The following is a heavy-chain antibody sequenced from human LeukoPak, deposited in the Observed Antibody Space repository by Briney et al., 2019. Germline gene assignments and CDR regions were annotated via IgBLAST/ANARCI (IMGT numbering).Heavy chain of an antibody. J-gene: IGHJ1*01. V-gene: IGHV3-7*01. CDR2: IKQDGSEK. CDR1: EFTFSSYW. Sequence: GGSLRLSCAASEFTFSSYWMSWVRQAPGKGLEWVANIKQDGSEKYYVDSVKGRFTISRDNAKNSLYLQMNSLRAEDTAVYYCARDPSQWLVPLGYFQHWGQGTLVTVSS. D-gene: IGHD6-19*01. CDR3: ARDPSQWLVPLGYFQH.